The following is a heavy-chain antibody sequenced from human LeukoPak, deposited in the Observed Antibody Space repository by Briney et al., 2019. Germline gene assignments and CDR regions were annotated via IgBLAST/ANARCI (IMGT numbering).Heavy chain of an antibody. J-gene: IGHJ4*02. Sequence: SETLSLTCTVSGGSISSYYWSWIRQPAGKGLEWIGRIYTSGSTNYNPSLKSRVTMSVDTSKNQFSLRLNSVTATDTAMYYCARELRFDTRPPSPGYWGQGTLVTVSS. V-gene: IGHV4-4*07. D-gene: IGHD3-22*01. CDR1: GGSISSYY. CDR3: ARELRFDTRPPSPGY. CDR2: IYTSGST.